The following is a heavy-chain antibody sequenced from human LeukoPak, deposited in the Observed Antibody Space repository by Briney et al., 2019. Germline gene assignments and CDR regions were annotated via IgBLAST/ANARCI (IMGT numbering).Heavy chain of an antibody. CDR2: IYSGGST. J-gene: IGHJ3*02. CDR3: ARGDYGDAFDI. D-gene: IGHD4-17*01. Sequence: GGSLRLSCAASGFTFSNYGMHWVRQAPGKGLEWVSVIYSGGSTYYADSVKGRFTISRHNSKNTLYLQMNSLRAEDTAVYYCARGDYGDAFDIWGQGTMVTVSS. CDR1: GFTFSNYG. V-gene: IGHV3-53*04.